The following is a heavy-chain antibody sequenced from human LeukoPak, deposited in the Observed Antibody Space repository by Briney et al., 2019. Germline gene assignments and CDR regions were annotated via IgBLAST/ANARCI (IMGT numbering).Heavy chain of an antibody. J-gene: IGHJ6*02. D-gene: IGHD1-26*01. CDR1: GFTFDDYA. V-gene: IGHV3-9*03. CDR2: ISWNSGSI. CDR3: ARGLLRVGATGTYYYYGMDV. Sequence: PGGSLRLSCAASGFTFDDYAMHWVRQAPGKGLEWVSGISWNSGSIGYANSVKGRFTISRDNAKNSLYLQMNSLRAEDMALYYCARGLLRVGATGTYYYYGMDVWGQGTTVTASS.